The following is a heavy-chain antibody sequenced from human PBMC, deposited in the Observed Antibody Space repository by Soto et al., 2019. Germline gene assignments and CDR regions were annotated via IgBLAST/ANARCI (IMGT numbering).Heavy chain of an antibody. V-gene: IGHV3-30*03. CDR2: IRYDGSNK. D-gene: IGHD6-19*01. Sequence: TGGSLRLSCAASGFTFSSYSMNWVRQAPGKGLEWVAVIRYDGSNKYYADSVKGRFTISRDNSKNTLYLQMNSLRAEDTAVYYCARASSGWYKDAFDIWGQGTMVTVSS. CDR3: ARASSGWYKDAFDI. CDR1: GFTFSSYS. J-gene: IGHJ3*02.